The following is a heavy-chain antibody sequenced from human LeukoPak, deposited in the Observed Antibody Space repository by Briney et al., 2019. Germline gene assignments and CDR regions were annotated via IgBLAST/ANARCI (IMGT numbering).Heavy chain of an antibody. CDR3: ARENYYDSSGYPKYNWFDP. CDR2: IYYSGST. V-gene: IGHV4-31*03. Sequence: SETLSLTCTVSGGSISSGGYYWSCIRQHPGKGLEWIGYIYYSGSTYYNPSLKSRVTISVDTSKNQFSLKLSSVTAADTAVYYCARENYYDSSGYPKYNWFDPWGQGTLVTVSS. D-gene: IGHD3-22*01. CDR1: GGSISSGGYY. J-gene: IGHJ5*02.